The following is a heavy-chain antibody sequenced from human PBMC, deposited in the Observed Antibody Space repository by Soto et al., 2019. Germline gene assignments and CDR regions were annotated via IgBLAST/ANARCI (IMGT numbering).Heavy chain of an antibody. CDR2: INAGNGNT. CDR3: ARSRAVAGSYFFDY. CDR1: EYTFTNYA. Sequence: QVQLVQSGAEVKKPGASVKVSCKASEYTFTNYAVHWVRQAPGQRLEWMGWINAGNGNTKYSQKFQGRVTITRDTSASTVYMELSSLTFEVTAVYYGARSRAVAGSYFFDYWGQGTLVTVSS. J-gene: IGHJ4*02. V-gene: IGHV1-3*01. D-gene: IGHD6-13*01.